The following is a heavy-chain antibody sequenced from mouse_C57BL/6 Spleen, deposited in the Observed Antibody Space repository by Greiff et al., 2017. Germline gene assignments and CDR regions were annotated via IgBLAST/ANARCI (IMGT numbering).Heavy chain of an antibody. V-gene: IGHV2-2*01. D-gene: IGHD2-4*01. Sequence: VKLMESGPGLVQPSQSLSITCTVSGFSLTSYGVHWVRQSPGTGLVWLGVIWSGGSTDYNAAFISRLSISKDNSKSQVFFKMNSLQADDTAIYYCAIREGDYATAAYYYAMDDWGQGTSVTVSS. CDR2: IWSGGST. J-gene: IGHJ4*01. CDR1: GFSLTSYG. CDR3: AIREGDYATAAYYYAMDD.